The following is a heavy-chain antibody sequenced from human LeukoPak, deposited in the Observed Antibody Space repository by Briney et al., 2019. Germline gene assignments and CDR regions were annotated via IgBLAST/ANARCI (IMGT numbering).Heavy chain of an antibody. CDR3: ARVLDIARNWFDP. CDR1: GGTFSSYA. D-gene: IGHD5-18*01. CDR2: IIPIFGTA. V-gene: IGHV1-69*05. Sequence: ASVKVSCKASGGTFSSYAISWVRQAPGQGLEWMGGIIPIFGTANYAQKFQGRVTITTDESTSAAYMELSSLRSEDTAVYYCARVLDIARNWFDPWGQGTLVTVSS. J-gene: IGHJ5*02.